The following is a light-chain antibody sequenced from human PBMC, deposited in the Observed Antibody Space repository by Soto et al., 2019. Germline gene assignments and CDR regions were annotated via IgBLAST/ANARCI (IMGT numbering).Light chain of an antibody. CDR2: DAS. J-gene: IGKJ1*01. CDR1: QSVSNS. V-gene: IGKV3-11*01. Sequence: EILLTQSPATLSLSPGERATLSCRASQSVSNSLAWYQQKPGQAPRLLIYDASNRATGIPGRFSGSGSGTDFTLTISSLEPEDFAVYYCQQRSNWPPWTFGQGTKVESK. CDR3: QQRSNWPPWT.